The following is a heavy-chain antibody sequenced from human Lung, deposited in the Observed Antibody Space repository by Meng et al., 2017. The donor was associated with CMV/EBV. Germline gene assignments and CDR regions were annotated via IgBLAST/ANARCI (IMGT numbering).Heavy chain of an antibody. J-gene: IGHJ5*02. D-gene: IGHD3-10*01. CDR2: IYYSGST. CDR3: AREEGIGGFDP. Sequence: QRQESGPGLVKPSETLSLPCTVSGGSISSYYWSWLRQPPGKGLEWIGYIYYSGSTNYNPSLKSRVTISVGTSKNQFSLKLSSVTAADTAVYYCAREEGIGGFDPWGQGTLVTVSS. CDR1: GGSISSYY. V-gene: IGHV4-59*01.